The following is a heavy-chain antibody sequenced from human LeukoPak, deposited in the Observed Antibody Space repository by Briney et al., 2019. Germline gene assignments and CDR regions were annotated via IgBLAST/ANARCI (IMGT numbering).Heavy chain of an antibody. CDR2: IYRGGYT. Sequence: PGGSLSLTCVVYGFIASSNYMSWIRQAPGKGLEWISLIYRGGYTYYTDSVMGRFTISIDTSKTTLFLQMNGLRAEDTAVYYCATGGRSGVALEQWGQGTLVTVSS. V-gene: IGHV3-53*01. J-gene: IGHJ4*02. CDR1: GFIASSNY. D-gene: IGHD3-3*01. CDR3: ATGGRSGVALEQ.